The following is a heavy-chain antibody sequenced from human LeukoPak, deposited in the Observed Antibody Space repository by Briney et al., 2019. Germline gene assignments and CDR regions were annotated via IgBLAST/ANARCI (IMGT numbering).Heavy chain of an antibody. J-gene: IGHJ4*02. D-gene: IGHD3-22*01. CDR1: GFTFSSYS. CDR3: ARDRFTMIARVGLFDY. V-gene: IGHV3-48*02. CDR2: ISSSSSTI. Sequence: TGGSLRLSCAASGFTFSSYSMNWVRQAPGKGLEWVSYISSSSSTIYYADSVKGRFTISRDNAKNSLYLQMNSLRDEDTAVYYCARDRFTMIARVGLFDYWGQGTLVTVSS.